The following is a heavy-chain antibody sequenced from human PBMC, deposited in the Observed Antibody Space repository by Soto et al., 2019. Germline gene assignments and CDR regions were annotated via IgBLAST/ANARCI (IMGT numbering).Heavy chain of an antibody. J-gene: IGHJ2*01. CDR3: GQHIDLHSFPTRRSSDL. D-gene: IGHD1-1*01. V-gene: IGHV4-38-2*01. CDR1: AEITRPGCY. Sequence: PSQTLSHPNAVSAEITRPGCYRGWIRQPQRKGLECIGSIYHSGSTYDNPSLKSRVTISVDTSKNQFSLKLSSVTAADTAVYYCGQHIDLHSFPTRRSSDL. CDR2: IYHSGST.